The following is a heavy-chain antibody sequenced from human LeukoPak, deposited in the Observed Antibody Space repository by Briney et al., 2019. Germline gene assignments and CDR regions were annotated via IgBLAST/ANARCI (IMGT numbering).Heavy chain of an antibody. J-gene: IGHJ6*02. CDR2: ISGSGGNT. D-gene: IGHD2-2*01. CDR3: AKRPADCTSSSCPLINYYYYGMDV. V-gene: IGHV3-23*01. Sequence: GGSLRLSCAASGFTFSSYAMSWVRQAPGRGLEWVSAISGSGGNTYYADSVKGRFTISRDNSKNTLYLQMNSLRAEDTAVYYCAKRPADCTSSSCPLINYYYYGMDVWGQGTTVTVSS. CDR1: GFTFSSYA.